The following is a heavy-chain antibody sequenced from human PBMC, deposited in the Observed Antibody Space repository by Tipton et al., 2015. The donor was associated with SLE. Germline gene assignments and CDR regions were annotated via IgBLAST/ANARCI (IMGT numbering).Heavy chain of an antibody. J-gene: IGHJ4*02. Sequence: SLRLSCTVSGGSISSYYWSWIRQPPGKGLEWVSVIYSGGSTYYADSVKGRFTISRDNSKNALYLQMNSLRAEDTAVYYCARDRPHNDCWGQGTLVTVSS. V-gene: IGHV3-53*05. CDR2: IYSGGST. CDR1: GGSISSYY. CDR3: ARDRPHNDC.